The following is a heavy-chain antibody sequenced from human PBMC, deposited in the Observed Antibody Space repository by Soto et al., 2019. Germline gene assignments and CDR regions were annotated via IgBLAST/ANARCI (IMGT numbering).Heavy chain of an antibody. Sequence: SETLSLTYAVSGGSISSHNYYWTWIRQHPGKGLEWIGYIHYSGDTYYNPSLRSRLTMSVDTSKNQFYLKLTSVTAADTALYYCARAAVAYCGGDCYSPFDFWGQGIPVTVSS. J-gene: IGHJ4*02. CDR2: IHYSGDT. CDR1: GGSISSHNYY. CDR3: ARAAVAYCGGDCYSPFDF. V-gene: IGHV4-31*11. D-gene: IGHD2-21*02.